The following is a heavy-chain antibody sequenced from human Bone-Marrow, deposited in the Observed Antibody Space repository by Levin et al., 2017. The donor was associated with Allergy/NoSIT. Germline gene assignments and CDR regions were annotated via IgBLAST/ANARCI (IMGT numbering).Heavy chain of an antibody. CDR2: INHSGST. CDR3: ARGSRRGGYCSGGSCSHNTRKGLDP. Sequence: SQTLSLTCAVYGGSFSGYYWSWIRQPPGKGLEWIGEINHSGSTNYNPSLKSRVTISVDTSKNQFSLKLSSVTAADTAVYYCARGSRRGGYCSGGSCSHNTRKGLDPWGQGTLVTVSS. D-gene: IGHD2-15*01. V-gene: IGHV4-34*01. J-gene: IGHJ5*02. CDR1: GGSFSGYY.